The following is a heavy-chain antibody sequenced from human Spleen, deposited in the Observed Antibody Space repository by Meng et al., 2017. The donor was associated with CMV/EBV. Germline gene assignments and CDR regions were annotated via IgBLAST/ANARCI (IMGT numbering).Heavy chain of an antibody. CDR1: GGSFSGYY. V-gene: IGHV4-34*01. CDR3: ARAYSSSSPPSY. Sequence: SETLSLTCAVYGGSFSGYYWSWIRQPPGKGLEWIGEINHSGSTNYNPSLKSRVTISVDTSKNQFSLKLSSVTAADTAVYYCARAYSSSSPPSYWGQGTLDTVSS. J-gene: IGHJ4*02. CDR2: INHSGST. D-gene: IGHD6-6*01.